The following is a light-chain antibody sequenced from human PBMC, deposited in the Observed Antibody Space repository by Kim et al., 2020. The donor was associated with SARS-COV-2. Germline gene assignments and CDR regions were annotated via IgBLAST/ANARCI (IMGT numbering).Light chain of an antibody. CDR1: HSVNTF. Sequence: PGERATLSCRATHSVNTFLAWYQHKPGQAPRLLIYDASTRATGVPARFSGSGSGTDFTLTISGLEPEDSAVYYCQQRSSWPPYSFGQGTKLEI. V-gene: IGKV3-11*01. CDR2: DAS. CDR3: QQRSSWPPYS. J-gene: IGKJ2*01.